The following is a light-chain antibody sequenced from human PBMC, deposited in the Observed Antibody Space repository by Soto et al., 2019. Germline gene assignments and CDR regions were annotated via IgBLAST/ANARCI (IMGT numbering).Light chain of an antibody. CDR2: GAS. CDR1: QTVSSRY. V-gene: IGKV3-20*01. J-gene: IGKJ4*01. CDR3: QQFGSSPPLT. Sequence: EIVLTQSPGTLSLSPGERATLSCRAIQTVSSRYLAWYQQKPGQAPRLLIYGASSRATGIPDRFSGSGSGTDFTLTISRLEPEDFAVYYCQQFGSSPPLTFGGGTKAEIK.